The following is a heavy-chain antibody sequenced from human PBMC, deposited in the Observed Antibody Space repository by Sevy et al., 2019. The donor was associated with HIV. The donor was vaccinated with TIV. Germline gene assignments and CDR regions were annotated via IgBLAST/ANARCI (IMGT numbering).Heavy chain of an antibody. CDR2: IKSKTDGGTT. J-gene: IGHJ4*02. Sequence: GGSLRLSCAASGFTFSDAWMSWVRQAPGKGLEWVARIKSKTDGGTTDYAAPVKGRFTISRDDSTNTLYLQMNSLKTEDTAVYYCTTGLVQWELLPFDYWGQGTLVTVSS. V-gene: IGHV3-15*01. CDR1: GFTFSDAW. CDR3: TTGLVQWELLPFDY. D-gene: IGHD1-26*01.